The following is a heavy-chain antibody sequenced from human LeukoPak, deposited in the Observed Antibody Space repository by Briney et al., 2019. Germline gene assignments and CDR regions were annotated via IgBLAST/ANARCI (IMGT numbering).Heavy chain of an antibody. Sequence: PSETLSLTCTVSGGSISSSSYYWGWIRQPPGKGLEWIGYIHHSGDTYQNPSLKSRVTVSSDRSKNQFYLKLSSVTAADTAVYYCARDLANEVDLRGIFDYWGQGTLVTVSS. CDR1: GGSISSSSYY. CDR2: IHHSGDT. D-gene: IGHD2-2*01. CDR3: ARDLANEVDLRGIFDY. J-gene: IGHJ4*02. V-gene: IGHV4-39*07.